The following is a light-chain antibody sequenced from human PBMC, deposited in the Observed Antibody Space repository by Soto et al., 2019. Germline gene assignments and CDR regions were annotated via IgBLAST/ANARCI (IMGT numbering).Light chain of an antibody. J-gene: IGKJ1*01. CDR3: QQYGSSRT. CDR2: GTS. CDR1: QSVSIN. V-gene: IGKV3-15*01. Sequence: EIVLTQSPGTLSLSPGERVTLSCRASQSVSINLAWYQQKPGQAPRLLIYGTSARATGVPARFSGSGSGTEFTLTISSLRSEDFAVYYCQQYGSSRTFGQGTKVDIK.